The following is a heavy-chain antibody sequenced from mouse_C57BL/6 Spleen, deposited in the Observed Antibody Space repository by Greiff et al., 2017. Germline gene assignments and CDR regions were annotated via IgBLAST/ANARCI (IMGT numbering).Heavy chain of an antibody. CDR2: IDPETGGT. CDR3: TRNQLYYGSSYGYLDY. J-gene: IGHJ2*01. Sequence: QVQLQQSGAELVRPGASVTLSCKASGYTFTDYEMHWVKQTPVHGLEWIGAIDPETGGTAYNQKFKGKAILTADKSSSTAYMELRSLTSEDSAVYYGTRNQLYYGSSYGYLDYWGQGTTLTVSS. V-gene: IGHV1-15*01. CDR1: GYTFTDYE. D-gene: IGHD1-1*01.